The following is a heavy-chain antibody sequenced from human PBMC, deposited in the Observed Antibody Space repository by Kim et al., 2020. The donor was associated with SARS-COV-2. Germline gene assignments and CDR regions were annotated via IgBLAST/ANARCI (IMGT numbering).Heavy chain of an antibody. Sequence: MGDFDPENGKTHYAQKFQRRVTMTEATSTDTAYMELSSLRSEDTAVYYCATSYPGVIITLGYYYCGMDVWGQGTTVTVSS. V-gene: IGHV1-24*01. D-gene: IGHD3-10*01. CDR3: ATSYPGVIITLGYYYCGMDV. J-gene: IGHJ6*02. CDR2: FDPENGKT.